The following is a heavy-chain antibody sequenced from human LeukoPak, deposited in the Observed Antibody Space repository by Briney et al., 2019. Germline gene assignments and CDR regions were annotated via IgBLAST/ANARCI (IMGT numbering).Heavy chain of an antibody. J-gene: IGHJ4*02. Sequence: GGSLRLSCAASGFTFSSYWMHWLRQAPGKGLVWVYRIKSVGGSTSYADSVKGRFTISRDNAKNTLYLQMNSLRAEDTAVYYCARDRLTCTNGVCYSEGFDYWGQGALVTVSS. D-gene: IGHD2-8*01. V-gene: IGHV3-74*01. CDR3: ARDRLTCTNGVCYSEGFDY. CDR2: IKSVGGST. CDR1: GFTFSSYW.